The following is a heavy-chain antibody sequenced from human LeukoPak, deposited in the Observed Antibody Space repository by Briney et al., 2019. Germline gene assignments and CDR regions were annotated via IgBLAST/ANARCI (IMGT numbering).Heavy chain of an antibody. CDR2: VSVRADST. J-gene: IGHJ4*02. Sequence: GGSLRLSCAASGFTFSSNAMSWVRQAPGKGLEWVSAVSVRADSTYYADSVRGRFTISRDNSKNMVYLQMNSLRAEDTAVYYCAKASPYYDILTGYYYYFDSWGQGTLVTVSS. CDR1: GFTFSSNA. V-gene: IGHV3-23*01. D-gene: IGHD3-9*01. CDR3: AKASPYYDILTGYYYYFDS.